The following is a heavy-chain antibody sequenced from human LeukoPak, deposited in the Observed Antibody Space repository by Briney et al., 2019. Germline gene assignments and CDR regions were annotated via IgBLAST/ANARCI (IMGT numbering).Heavy chain of an antibody. J-gene: IGHJ6*02. V-gene: IGHV3-53*01. CDR1: GFTVSSNY. Sequence: PGGSLRLSCAASGFTVSSNYMSWVRQAPGKGLGWVSVIYSGGSTYYADSVKGRFTISRDNSKNTLYLQMNSLRAEDTAVYYCARADGGYGAYGMDVWGQGTTVTVSS. D-gene: IGHD5-12*01. CDR2: IYSGGST. CDR3: ARADGGYGAYGMDV.